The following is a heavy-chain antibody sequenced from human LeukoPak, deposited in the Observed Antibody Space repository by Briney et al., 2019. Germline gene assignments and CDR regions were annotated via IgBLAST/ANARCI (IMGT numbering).Heavy chain of an antibody. D-gene: IGHD2-15*01. Sequence: ASVKVSCKASGYTFTNFGVSWVRQAPGQRLEWMGWINAGNGNTKYSQKFQGRVTITRDTSASTAYMELSSLRSEDTAVYYCASVPRFRGGIPDYWGQGTLVTVSS. J-gene: IGHJ4*02. CDR1: GYTFTNFG. CDR3: ASVPRFRGGIPDY. CDR2: INAGNGNT. V-gene: IGHV1-3*01.